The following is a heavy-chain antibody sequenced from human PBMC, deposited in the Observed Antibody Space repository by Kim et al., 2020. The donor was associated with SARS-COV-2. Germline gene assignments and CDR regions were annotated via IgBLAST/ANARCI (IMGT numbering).Heavy chain of an antibody. J-gene: IGHJ6*02. V-gene: IGHV3-48*04. CDR3: ASQEDRYCSSTSCYEYYYYGMDV. CDR2: ISSSSTI. D-gene: IGHD2-2*01. CDR1: GFTFSSYS. Sequence: GGSLRLSCAASGFTFSSYSMNWVRQAPGKGLEWVSYISSSSTIYYADSVKGRFTISRDNAKNSLYLQMNSLRAEDTAVYYCASQEDRYCSSTSCYEYYYYGMDVWGQGPTVTVSS.